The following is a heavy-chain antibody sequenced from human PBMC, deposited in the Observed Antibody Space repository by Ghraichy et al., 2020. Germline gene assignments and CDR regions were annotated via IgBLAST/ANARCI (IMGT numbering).Heavy chain of an antibody. CDR2: IFSGDGT. CDR3: ATGTYDYGSGTDY. CDR1: GFTVSSNY. Sequence: GGSLRLSCIASGFTVSSNYMSWVRQAPGKGLEWVSIIFSGDGTYYADSVKGRFTISRDRSKDTLYLQINSLRAEDTAVYYCATGTYDYGSGTDYWSQGTLVIVSS. D-gene: IGHD3-10*01. J-gene: IGHJ4*02. V-gene: IGHV3-53*01.